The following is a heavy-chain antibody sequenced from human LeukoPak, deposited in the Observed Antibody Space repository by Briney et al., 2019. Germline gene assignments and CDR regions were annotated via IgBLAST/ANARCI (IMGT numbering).Heavy chain of an antibody. CDR2: IKQDGIEK. CDR1: GFTFSRDL. J-gene: IGHJ4*02. D-gene: IGHD1-26*01. Sequence: GGSLRLSCAASGFTFSRDLRSWVRQTPGKGLEWGSNIKQDGIEKYYVDSVKGRITISRDNAKNSLYLQMSSLRAEDTALYYCARDGATAIDAYFDYWGQGTLVTVSS. CDR3: ARDGATAIDAYFDY. V-gene: IGHV3-7*01.